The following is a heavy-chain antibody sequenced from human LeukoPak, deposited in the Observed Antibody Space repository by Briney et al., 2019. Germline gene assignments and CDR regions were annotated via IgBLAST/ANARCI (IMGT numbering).Heavy chain of an antibody. D-gene: IGHD5-18*01. Sequence: GGSLRLSCAGSGFTFNNHAMSWVRQAPGKGLEWVSGINGNGASTYYSDSVKGRFIISRDNSKKTLYLQRSSLRAEDTAIYYCAKDQGYSYYYLDYWGQGTLVTVFS. CDR3: AKDQGYSYYYLDY. CDR2: INGNGAST. CDR1: GFTFNNHA. J-gene: IGHJ4*02. V-gene: IGHV3-23*01.